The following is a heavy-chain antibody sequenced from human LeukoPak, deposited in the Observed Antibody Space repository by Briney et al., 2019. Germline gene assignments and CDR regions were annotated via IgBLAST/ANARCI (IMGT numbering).Heavy chain of an antibody. D-gene: IGHD3-22*01. CDR2: IQQDGSEK. Sequence: GGSLRLSCAASGFTFSSYWMSWVRQAPGKGLEWVANIQQDGSEKYYVDSVKGRFTISRDNAKNSLYLQMNSLRAEDTAVYYCARDDLTYYYDNSGPMFDHWGQGTLVTVSS. V-gene: IGHV3-7*01. J-gene: IGHJ4*02. CDR1: GFTFSSYW. CDR3: ARDDLTYYYDNSGPMFDH.